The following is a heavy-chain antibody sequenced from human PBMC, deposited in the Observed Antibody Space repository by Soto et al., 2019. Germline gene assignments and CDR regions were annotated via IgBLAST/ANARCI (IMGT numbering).Heavy chain of an antibody. J-gene: IGHJ2*01. CDR3: ARRDVNDWYFDL. D-gene: IGHD3-16*01. Sequence: VQLQESGPGLVKPSDTLSLTCAVSDYSISSSNWWGWIRQPPGKGLEWIGYIYHSWGTYYNPSLKSRITMSVDTSKNQFSLKLSSVTAVDTAVYYCARRDVNDWYFDLWGRGTLVTVSS. CDR2: IYHSWGT. CDR1: DYSISSSNW. V-gene: IGHV4-28*01.